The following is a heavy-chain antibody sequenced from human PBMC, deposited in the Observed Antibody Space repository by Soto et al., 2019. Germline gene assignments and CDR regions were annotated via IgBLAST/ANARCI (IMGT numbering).Heavy chain of an antibody. V-gene: IGHV3-33*01. D-gene: IGHD6-19*01. Sequence: PGGSLRLSCVASGFTFSSYGMHWVRQAPGKGLEWVAVIWYDGSNKYYADSVKGRFTISRDNSKNTLYLQMNSLRAEDTAVYYCARDRVAGTHYFDYWGQGTLVTVSS. J-gene: IGHJ4*02. CDR1: GFTFSSYG. CDR2: IWYDGSNK. CDR3: ARDRVAGTHYFDY.